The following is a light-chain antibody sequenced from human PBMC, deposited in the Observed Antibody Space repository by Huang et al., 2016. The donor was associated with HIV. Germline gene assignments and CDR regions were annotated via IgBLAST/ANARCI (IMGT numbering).Light chain of an antibody. CDR1: QSVLSPSNTRNH. V-gene: IGKV4-1*01. Sequence: DIVMTQSPDSLAVSLGERATIRCVSSQSVLSPSNTRNHLAWYQQKPRQPPKLLIYWASTRESGVPDRFRGSGSATDFTLTIDNLQAEDVALYFCQQYYSIPGFGQGTYVEV. CDR3: QQYYSIPG. CDR2: WAS. J-gene: IGKJ1*01.